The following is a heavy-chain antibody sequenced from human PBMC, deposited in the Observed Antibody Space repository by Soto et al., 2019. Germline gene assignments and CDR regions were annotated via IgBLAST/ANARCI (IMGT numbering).Heavy chain of an antibody. CDR3: ASRGMTTVTTPGGRDYYYYGMDV. CDR1: GYTFTSYY. Sequence: GASVNVSCKASGYTFTSYYMHWVRQAPGQGLEWMGIINPSGGSTSYAQKFHGRVTMTRDTSTSTVYMELSSLRSEDTAVYYCASRGMTTVTTPGGRDYYYYGMDVWGQGTTVTVSS. J-gene: IGHJ6*02. D-gene: IGHD4-17*01. V-gene: IGHV1-46*01. CDR2: INPSGGST.